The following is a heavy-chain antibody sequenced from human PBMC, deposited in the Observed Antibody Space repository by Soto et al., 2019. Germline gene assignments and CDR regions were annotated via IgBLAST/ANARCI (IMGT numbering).Heavy chain of an antibody. D-gene: IGHD6-19*01. CDR3: ARAIAVAGAWDWYFDL. Sequence: VQLVESGGGLVQPGGSLRLSCAASGFTFSDHSMDWVRQAPGKGLEWVGRTRNKANSYTTEYAASVEGRFTISRDDSKNSLYLQMNSLKTEDTAVYYCARAIAVAGAWDWYFDLWGRGTLVTVSS. CDR2: TRNKANSYTT. CDR1: GFTFSDHS. V-gene: IGHV3-72*01. J-gene: IGHJ2*01.